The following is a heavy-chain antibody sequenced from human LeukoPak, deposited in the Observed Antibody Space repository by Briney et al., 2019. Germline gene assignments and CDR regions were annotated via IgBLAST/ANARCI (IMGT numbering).Heavy chain of an antibody. J-gene: IGHJ5*02. CDR2: ISGGSDST. CDR3: ATKRGQGTQLNYNWFDP. V-gene: IGHV3-23*01. CDR1: GFTFSSYA. Sequence: GRSLRLSCAASGFTFSSYAMYWVRQAPGKGLEWVSAISGGSDSTYYADSVKGRFTISRDNSRSTLYLQMNSLRAEDTAVYYCATKRGQGTQLNYNWFDPWGQGTLVTVSS. D-gene: IGHD1-1*01.